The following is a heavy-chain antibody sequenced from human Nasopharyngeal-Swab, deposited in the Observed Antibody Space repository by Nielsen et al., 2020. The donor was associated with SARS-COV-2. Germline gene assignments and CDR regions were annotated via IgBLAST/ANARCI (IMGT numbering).Heavy chain of an antibody. CDR2: IYYSGST. D-gene: IGHD4/OR15-4a*01. J-gene: IGHJ2*01. V-gene: IGHV4-39*07. Sequence: SETLSLTCTVSGGSISSSSYYWGWIRQPPGKGLVWIGSIYYSGSTDNNPSLKSRVTISVDTSKNQFSLKLSSGTAANTAVYYCARGGAVPTAWYFDLWGRGTLVTVSS. CDR1: GGSISSSSYY. CDR3: ARGGAVPTAWYFDL.